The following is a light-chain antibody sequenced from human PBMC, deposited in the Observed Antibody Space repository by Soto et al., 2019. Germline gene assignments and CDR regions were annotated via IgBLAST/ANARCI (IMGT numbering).Light chain of an antibody. CDR3: QKCNSSPLA. Sequence: IQMTQSTSSLYASVGDRVTITCRTSQDIRDELAWYQQKPGKVPRLLIYAASTLQSGVPSRFSGSGSGTDFTLTISGLQPEDVATYYCQKCNSSPLAFGGGTEVGIK. CDR2: AAS. V-gene: IGKV1-27*01. CDR1: QDIRDE. J-gene: IGKJ4*01.